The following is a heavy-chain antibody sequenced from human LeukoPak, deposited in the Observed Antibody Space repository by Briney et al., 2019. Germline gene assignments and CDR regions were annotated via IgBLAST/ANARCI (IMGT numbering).Heavy chain of an antibody. D-gene: IGHD4-23*01. CDR1: GDSISSTSYY. CDR2: VYFSGST. J-gene: IGHJ4*02. V-gene: IGHV4-39*07. Sequence: KPSETLSLTCTVSGDSISSTSYYWGWLRQPPGKGLEWIGSVYFSGSTYYNPSLKSRVTISLGTSKNQFSLQLRSVTAADTAVYYCARAGGLNYYGGYSEFGYWGQGTLVTVSS. CDR3: ARAGGLNYYGGYSEFGY.